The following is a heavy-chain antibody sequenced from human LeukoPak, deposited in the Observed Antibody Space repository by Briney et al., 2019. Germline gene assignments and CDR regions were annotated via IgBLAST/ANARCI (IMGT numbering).Heavy chain of an antibody. Sequence: GASVKVSCKASGYTFTSYGISWVRQPPGQGLEWMGWISAYNGNTNYAQKLQGRVTMTTDTSTSTAYMELRSLRSDDTAVYYCARYLYSSGWYLGWFDPWGQGTLVTVSS. CDR2: ISAYNGNT. J-gene: IGHJ5*01. CDR1: GYTFTSYG. V-gene: IGHV1-18*01. D-gene: IGHD6-19*01. CDR3: ARYLYSSGWYLGWFDP.